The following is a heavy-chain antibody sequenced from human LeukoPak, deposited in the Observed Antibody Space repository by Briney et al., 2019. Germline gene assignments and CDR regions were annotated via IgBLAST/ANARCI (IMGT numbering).Heavy chain of an antibody. CDR1: GYTFTGYY. CDR2: INLNSGGT. J-gene: IGHJ4*02. Sequence: ASVKVSCKASGYTFTGYYMHWVRQAPGQGLEWMGWINLNSGGTNYAQKFQGRVTMTRDTSISTAYMELSRLRSDDTAVYYCARSVPTIYYGSGSYVGDYWGQGTLVTVSS. CDR3: ARSVPTIYYGSGSYVGDY. D-gene: IGHD3-10*01. V-gene: IGHV1-2*02.